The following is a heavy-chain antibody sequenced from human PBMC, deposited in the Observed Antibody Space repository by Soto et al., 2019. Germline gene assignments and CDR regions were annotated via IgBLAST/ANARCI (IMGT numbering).Heavy chain of an antibody. D-gene: IGHD3-22*01. CDR1: GGSISSGGYY. CDR2: IYYSGST. Sequence: SETLSLTCTVSGGSISSGGYYWSWIRQHPGKGLEWIGYIYYSGSTYYNPSLKSRVTISVDTSKNHFSLKLSSVTAADTAVYYCARGCLNPDDNWFDPWGQGTLVTVSS. V-gene: IGHV4-31*03. J-gene: IGHJ5*02. CDR3: ARGCLNPDDNWFDP.